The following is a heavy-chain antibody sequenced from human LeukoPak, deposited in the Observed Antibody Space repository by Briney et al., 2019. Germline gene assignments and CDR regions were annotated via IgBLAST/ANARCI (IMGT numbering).Heavy chain of an antibody. Sequence: KPSETLSLTCTVSGGSISSYYWSWIRQPPGKGLEWIGYIYYSGSTNYNPSLKSRVTISVDTSKNQFSLKLSSVTAADTAVYYCTRHVYDSSGYYPHAPFDYWGQGTLVTVSS. V-gene: IGHV4-59*08. CDR1: GGSISSYY. CDR2: IYYSGST. J-gene: IGHJ4*02. D-gene: IGHD3-22*01. CDR3: TRHVYDSSGYYPHAPFDY.